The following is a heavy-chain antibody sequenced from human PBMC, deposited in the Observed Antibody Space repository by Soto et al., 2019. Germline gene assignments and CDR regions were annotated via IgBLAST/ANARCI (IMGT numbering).Heavy chain of an antibody. V-gene: IGHV1-69*01. CDR1: GGTFSSYA. CDR3: AGGSSWSPGGLAYYYYGMDV. Sequence: QVQLVQSGAEVKKPGSSVKVSCKASGGTFSSYAISWVRQAPGQGLEWMGGIIPIFGTANYAQKFQGRVTITADESTSTAYLELSSLRSEDTAVYYCAGGSSWSPGGLAYYYYGMDVWGQGTTVTVSS. J-gene: IGHJ6*02. D-gene: IGHD6-13*01. CDR2: IIPIFGTA.